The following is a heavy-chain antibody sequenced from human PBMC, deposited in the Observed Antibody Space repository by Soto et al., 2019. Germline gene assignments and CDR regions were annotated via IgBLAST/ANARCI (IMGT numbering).Heavy chain of an antibody. CDR3: ARGRRRAVAVMGGWFDP. D-gene: IGHD2-15*01. CDR1: GGSISSYY. J-gene: IGHJ5*02. CDR2: IYYSGST. V-gene: IGHV4-59*12. Sequence: SETLSLTCTVSGGSISSYYWSWIRQPPGKGLEWIGYIYYSGSTNYNPSLKSRVTISVDTSKNQFSLKLSSVTAADTAVYYCARGRRRAVAVMGGWFDPWGQGTLVTVSS.